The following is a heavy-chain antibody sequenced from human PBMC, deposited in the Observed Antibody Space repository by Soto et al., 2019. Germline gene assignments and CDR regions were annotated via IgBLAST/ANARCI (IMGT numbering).Heavy chain of an antibody. Sequence: QVQLVESGGGLVKPGGSLRLSCAVSGFTFSDYYMTWIRQAPGKGLEWVSYISRSTSHTNYAESVKGRFTISTDNAKTTPVRQMTSLRAAEPAVYYCARGRRAAADHFDFWGQGTLVTVSS. D-gene: IGHD6-13*01. V-gene: IGHV3-11*05. CDR3: ARGRRAAADHFDF. J-gene: IGHJ4*02. CDR2: ISRSTSHT. CDR1: GFTFSDYY.